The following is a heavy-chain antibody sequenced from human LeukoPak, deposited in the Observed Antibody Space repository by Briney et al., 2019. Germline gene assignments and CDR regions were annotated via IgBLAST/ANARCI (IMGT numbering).Heavy chain of an antibody. Sequence: SETLSLTRTVSGDSITGSSYYWGWIRQPPGKGLEWIGSMYYSGSTYSNPSLKSRVTISADTSKNQFSLKLKSVTAADTAVYYCARQYYDSTGYYYFDYWGQGTLVTVSS. CDR1: GDSITGSSYY. V-gene: IGHV4-39*01. CDR2: MYYSGST. CDR3: ARQYYDSTGYYYFDY. D-gene: IGHD3-22*01. J-gene: IGHJ4*02.